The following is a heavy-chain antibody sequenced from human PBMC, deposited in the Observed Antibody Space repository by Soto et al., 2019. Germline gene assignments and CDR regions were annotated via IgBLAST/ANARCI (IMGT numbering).Heavy chain of an antibody. CDR2: LYTSGTT. CDR1: GASISTYY. V-gene: IGHV4-4*07. D-gene: IGHD2-15*01. CDR3: ARDGAHCSGGTCYSVWFDP. Sequence: SETLSLTCTVSGASISTYYWSWIRQPAGKGLEWIGRLYTSGTTNYNPSLKSRVTMSVDTSKNQFSLKLGSVTAADTAVYFCARDGAHCSGGTCYSVWFDPWGPGTLVTVSS. J-gene: IGHJ5*02.